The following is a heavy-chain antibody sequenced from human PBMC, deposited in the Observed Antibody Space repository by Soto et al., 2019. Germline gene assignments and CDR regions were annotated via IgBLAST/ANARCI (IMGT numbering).Heavy chain of an antibody. CDR2: ISYDGSNK. D-gene: IGHD3-16*01. V-gene: IGHV3-30*18. CDR3: AKGGGGAFDY. CDR1: GFTFSSYG. Sequence: QVQLVESGGGVVQPGRSPRLSCAASGFTFSSYGMHWVRQAPGKGLEWVAVISYDGSNKYYADSVKGRFTISRDNSKNTLYLQMNSLRAEDTAVYYCAKGGGGAFDYWGQGTLVTVSS. J-gene: IGHJ4*02.